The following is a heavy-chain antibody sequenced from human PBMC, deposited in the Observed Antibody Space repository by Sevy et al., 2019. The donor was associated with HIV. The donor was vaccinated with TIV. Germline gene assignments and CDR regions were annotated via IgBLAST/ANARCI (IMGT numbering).Heavy chain of an antibody. J-gene: IGHJ6*02. CDR3: ARYTGGIGMDV. CDR2: IKQDGSEK. Sequence: GGSLRLSCAASGFTFSSHWMSWVRQAPGKGLEWVANIKQDGSEKYYVDSVKGRFTISRDNAKNSLSLQMNSLRAEDTAVYYCARYTGGIGMDVWGQGTTVTVSS. CDR1: GFTFSSHW. D-gene: IGHD6-13*01. V-gene: IGHV3-7*01.